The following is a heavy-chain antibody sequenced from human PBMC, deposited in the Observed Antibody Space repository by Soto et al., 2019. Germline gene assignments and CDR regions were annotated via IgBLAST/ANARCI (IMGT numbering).Heavy chain of an antibody. J-gene: IGHJ5*02. CDR2: IYYSGST. Sequence: PSETLSLTCTVSGGSISSGDYYWSWIRQPPGKGLEWILYIYYSGSTYHNPSLKSRVTISVDTSKNQFSLKLSSVTAALTAVYYCARRSLEGGAVDPWGQGTLVTVSS. D-gene: IGHD1-26*01. CDR3: ARRSLEGGAVDP. V-gene: IGHV4-30-4*02. CDR1: GGSISSGDYY.